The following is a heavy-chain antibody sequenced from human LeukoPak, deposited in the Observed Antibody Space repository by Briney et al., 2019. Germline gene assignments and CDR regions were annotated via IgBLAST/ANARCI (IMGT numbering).Heavy chain of an antibody. Sequence: SETLSLTCTVSGGSISSYYWSWIRQPPGEGLEWIGYISYSGSTNYNPSLKSRVTISVDTSKNQFSLELNSVTAADTAVYYCARHVYIVVVPAALDVWGKGTTVTVSS. CDR2: ISYSGST. J-gene: IGHJ6*04. CDR1: GGSISSYY. CDR3: ARHVYIVVVPAALDV. V-gene: IGHV4-59*01. D-gene: IGHD2-2*01.